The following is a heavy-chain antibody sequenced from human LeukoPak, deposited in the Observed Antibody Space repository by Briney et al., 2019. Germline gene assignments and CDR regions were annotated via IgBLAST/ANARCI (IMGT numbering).Heavy chain of an antibody. CDR2: IYYSGST. CDR1: GGSISNYH. D-gene: IGHD4-17*01. V-gene: IGHV4-59*01. Sequence: SETLSLTCTVTGGSISNYHWSWIRQPPGKGLEWIGYIYYSGSTNYNPSLKSRLTMSVDTPKNQFSLKLSSVTAADTAVYYCARRSVTKIDPNSYYYGMDVWGQGTTVTVSS. J-gene: IGHJ6*02. CDR3: ARRSVTKIDPNSYYYGMDV.